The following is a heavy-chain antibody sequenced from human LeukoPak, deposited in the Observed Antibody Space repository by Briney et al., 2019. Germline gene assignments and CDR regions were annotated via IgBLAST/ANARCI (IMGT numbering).Heavy chain of an antibody. CDR1: GYTFTSYD. D-gene: IGHD6-19*01. Sequence: GASVKVSCKASGYTFTSYDINWVRQATGQGLEWMGWMNPNSGNTGYAQKFQGRVTMTRNTSISTAYMELSSLRSDDTAVYYCARVGVPRLTTGSGWVKFWFDPWGQGTLVTVSS. J-gene: IGHJ5*02. CDR3: ARVGVPRLTTGSGWVKFWFDP. CDR2: MNPNSGNT. V-gene: IGHV1-8*01.